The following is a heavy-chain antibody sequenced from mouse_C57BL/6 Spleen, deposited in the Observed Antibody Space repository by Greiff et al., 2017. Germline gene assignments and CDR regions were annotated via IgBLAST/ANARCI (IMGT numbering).Heavy chain of an antibody. J-gene: IGHJ3*01. Sequence: VQLQQPGAELVRPGSSVKLSCKASGYTFTSYWMDWVKQRPGQGLEWIGNIYPSDSETHYNQKFKDKATLTVDKSSSTAYMQLSSLTSEDSAVYYCAREGGYVYDVWFAYWGQGTLVTVSA. V-gene: IGHV1-61*01. CDR1: GYTFTSYW. D-gene: IGHD2-2*01. CDR3: AREGGYVYDVWFAY. CDR2: IYPSDSET.